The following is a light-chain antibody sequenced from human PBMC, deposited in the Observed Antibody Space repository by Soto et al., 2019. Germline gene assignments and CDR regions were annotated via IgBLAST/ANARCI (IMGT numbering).Light chain of an antibody. CDR1: QDISVW. V-gene: IGKV1D-12*01. Sequence: DIQMTQSPSSVSASVGDRVTITCRASQDISVWLAWYQQKPGKAPKLLIYAASNLQTGVPSRFSGSRSGTEFTLTISSLQPEDFATYYCQQANSFPRTFGPGTKVDVK. CDR2: AAS. CDR3: QQANSFPRT. J-gene: IGKJ3*01.